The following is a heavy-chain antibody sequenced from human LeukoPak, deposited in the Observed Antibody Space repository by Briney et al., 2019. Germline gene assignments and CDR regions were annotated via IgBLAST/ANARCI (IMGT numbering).Heavy chain of an antibody. CDR2: IYYSGST. D-gene: IGHD1-26*01. Sequence: PSETLSLTCTVSGGSISSYYWSWIRHPPGKGLEWIGYIYYSGSTNYNPSLKSRVTISVDTSKNQFSLRLSSVTAADTAVYYCAKAGGSYSAFDIWGQGTMVTVSS. CDR3: AKAGGSYSAFDI. J-gene: IGHJ3*02. CDR1: GGSISSYY. V-gene: IGHV4-59*01.